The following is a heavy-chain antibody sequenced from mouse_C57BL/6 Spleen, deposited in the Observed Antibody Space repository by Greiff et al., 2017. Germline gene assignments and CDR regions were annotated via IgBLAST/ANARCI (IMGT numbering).Heavy chain of an antibody. Sequence: QDQLQQPGTELVKPGASVKLSCKASGYTFTSYWMHWVKQRPGQGLEWIGNINPSNGGTNYNEKFKSKATLTVDKSSSTAYMQLSSLTSEDSAVYYCARSRTTVVAEGNYFDYWGQGTTLTVSS. CDR1: GYTFTSYW. J-gene: IGHJ2*01. V-gene: IGHV1-53*01. CDR3: ARSRTTVVAEGNYFDY. CDR2: INPSNGGT. D-gene: IGHD1-1*01.